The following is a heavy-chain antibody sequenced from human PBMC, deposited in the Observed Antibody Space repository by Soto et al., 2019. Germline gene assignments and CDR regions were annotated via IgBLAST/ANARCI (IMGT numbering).Heavy chain of an antibody. V-gene: IGHV1-58*01. Sequence: QMQLVQSGPEVKKPGTSVKVSCKTSGFTFTSSGVQWVRQARGQRLEWIGWIVVASGNTNYAQKFQERVTNTRDMSTSTAYMELSSLRSEDTAVYYCAASKGDAADGFDIWGQGTMVTVSS. J-gene: IGHJ3*02. CDR3: AASKGDAADGFDI. CDR1: GFTFTSSG. D-gene: IGHD3-10*01. CDR2: IVVASGNT.